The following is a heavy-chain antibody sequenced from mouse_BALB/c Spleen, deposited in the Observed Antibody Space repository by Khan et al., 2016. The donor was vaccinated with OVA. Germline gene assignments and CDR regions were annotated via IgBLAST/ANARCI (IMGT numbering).Heavy chain of an antibody. Sequence: QVQLQQPGPGLVAPSQNLSITCTVSGFSLTDYGVSWIRQPPGMGLEWLGVIWGGGTTYYNSALKSRLSISKDNSKSQVFLKMNSLQTDDTAMYYCAKGLWSHYFALDYWGQGASVTVSS. CDR3: AKGLWSHYFALDY. D-gene: IGHD1-1*02. CDR1: GFSLTDYG. CDR2: IWGGGTT. V-gene: IGHV2-6-5*01. J-gene: IGHJ4*01.